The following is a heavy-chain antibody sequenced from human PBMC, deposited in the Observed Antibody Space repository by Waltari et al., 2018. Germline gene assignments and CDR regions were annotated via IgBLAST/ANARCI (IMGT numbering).Heavy chain of an antibody. CDR3: ARDRWGESHGYGY. CDR2: INPNNGAT. D-gene: IGHD7-27*01. V-gene: IGHV1-2*02. Sequence: QVQLVQSGVEVKTPGASVRVYFKASGYSFTVYYLHWIRQAPGQVPEWMGWINPNNGATKYAQKFQGRVTMTRDTSINTAYLEVTSDDTAVYYCARDRWGESHGYGYWGRGTLVTVSS. CDR1: GYSFTVYY. J-gene: IGHJ4*02.